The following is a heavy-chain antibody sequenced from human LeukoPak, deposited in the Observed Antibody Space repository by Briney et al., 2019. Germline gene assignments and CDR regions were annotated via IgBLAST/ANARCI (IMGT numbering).Heavy chain of an antibody. CDR3: ARDANWGNWFDP. D-gene: IGHD7-27*01. J-gene: IGHJ5*02. CDR2: IYHSGST. CDR1: GGSISSGGYY. Sequence: SETLSLTCTVSGGSISSGGYYWSWIRQPPGKGLEWIGYIYHSGSTYYNPSLKSRVTISVDRSKNQFSLKLSSVTAADTAVYYCARDANWGNWFDPWGQGTLVTVSS. V-gene: IGHV4-30-2*01.